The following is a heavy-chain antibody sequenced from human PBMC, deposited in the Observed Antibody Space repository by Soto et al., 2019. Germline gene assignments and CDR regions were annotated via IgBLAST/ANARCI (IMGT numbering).Heavy chain of an antibody. CDR3: ARVYLVVVPAAMGAFDI. CDR1: GDSVSSNSAA. V-gene: IGHV6-1*01. Sequence: KQSQTLSLTCAISGDSVSSNSAAWNWIRQSPSRGLEWLGRTYYRSKWYNDYAVSVKSRITMNPDTSKNQFSLQLNSVTPEDTAVYYCARVYLVVVPAAMGAFDIWGQGTMVTVSS. CDR2: TYYRSKWYN. D-gene: IGHD2-2*01. J-gene: IGHJ3*02.